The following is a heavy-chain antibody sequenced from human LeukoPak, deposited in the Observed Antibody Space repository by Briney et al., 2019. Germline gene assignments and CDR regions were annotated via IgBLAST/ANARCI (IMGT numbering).Heavy chain of an antibody. J-gene: IGHJ4*02. Sequence: SQTLSLTCAISGDSVSSNSAAWNWIRQSPSRGLEWLGRTYYRSKWYNDYAVSVKSRITINPDTSKNQFSLKLSSVTAADTAVYYCARLMRDYYGSGSPGADYWGQGTLVTVSS. V-gene: IGHV6-1*01. CDR3: ARLMRDYYGSGSPGADY. D-gene: IGHD3-10*01. CDR2: TYYRSKWYN. CDR1: GDSVSSNSAA.